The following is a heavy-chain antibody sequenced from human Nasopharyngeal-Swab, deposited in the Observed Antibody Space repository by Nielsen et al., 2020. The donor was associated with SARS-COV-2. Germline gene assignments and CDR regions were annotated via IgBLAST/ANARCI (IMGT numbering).Heavy chain of an antibody. V-gene: IGHV4-34*01. CDR2: INHSGTT. J-gene: IGHJ4*02. CDR1: GGSFSGYY. D-gene: IGHD3-22*01. Sequence: LETLSLTCAVYGGSFSGYYWSWIRQPPGKGLEWIGEINHSGTTSYNPSLKSRVTISSDTSKNQFSLKLSSVTAADTAVYYCARGHRSISMIVMVIATAHFYFDSWGRGTLVTVTS. CDR3: ARGHRSISMIVMVIATAHFYFDS.